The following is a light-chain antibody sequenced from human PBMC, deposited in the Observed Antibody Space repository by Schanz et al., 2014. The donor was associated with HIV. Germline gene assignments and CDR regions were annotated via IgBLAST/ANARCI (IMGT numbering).Light chain of an antibody. J-gene: IGKJ2*01. CDR3: QQPGRSLLFT. V-gene: IGKV3-20*01. Sequence: EIVMTQSPATLSVSPGERATLSCRASQSVSSDLAWYQQKPGQAPRLLIYGASSRATGIPDRFSGGGSGTDFPLTISKLEPEDFAVYYCQQPGRSLLFTFGQGTKLEIK. CDR1: QSVSSD. CDR2: GAS.